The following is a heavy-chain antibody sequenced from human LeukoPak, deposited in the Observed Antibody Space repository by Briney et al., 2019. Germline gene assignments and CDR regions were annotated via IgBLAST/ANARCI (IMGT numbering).Heavy chain of an antibody. CDR2: IYYSGST. V-gene: IGHV4-31*03. J-gene: IGHJ3*02. CDR3: ARRPYSTYYYDSSTKSTNAFDI. CDR1: GGSISSGGYY. Sequence: NPSETLSLTCTVSGGSISSGGYYWSWIRQHPGKGLEWIGYIYYSGSTYYNPSLKSRVTISVDTSKNQFSLKLSSVTAADTAVYYCARRPYSTYYYDSSTKSTNAFDIWGQGTMVTVSS. D-gene: IGHD3-22*01.